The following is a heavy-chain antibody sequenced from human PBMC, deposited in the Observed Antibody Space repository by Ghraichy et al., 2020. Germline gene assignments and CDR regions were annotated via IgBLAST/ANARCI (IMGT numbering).Heavy chain of an antibody. CDR1: GYTFTSYD. D-gene: IGHD3-22*01. CDR2: MNPNSGNT. V-gene: IGHV1-8*01. J-gene: IGHJ6*02. CDR3: ARSRYYYDSSLNYYYGMDV. Sequence: ASVKVSCKASGYTFTSYDINWVRQATGQGLEWMGWMNPNSGNTGYAQKFQGRVTMTRNTSISTAYMELSSLRSEDTAVYYCARSRYYYDSSLNYYYGMDVWGQGTTVTVSS.